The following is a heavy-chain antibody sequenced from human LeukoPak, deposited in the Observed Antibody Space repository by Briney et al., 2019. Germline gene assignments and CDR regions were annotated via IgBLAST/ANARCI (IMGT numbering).Heavy chain of an antibody. CDR2: MSPNSGNT. CDR1: GDTFTTYD. J-gene: IGHJ4*02. CDR3: ARSTMGARRRYDY. Sequence: ASVKVSCKASGDTFTTYDVNWVRQATGQGLEWMGWMSPNSGNTGYAQNFQGRVTMTMNTSITTAYMELTSLTSEDTAVYYCARSTMGARRRYDYWGLGTLVTVSS. D-gene: IGHD3-10*01. V-gene: IGHV1-8*01.